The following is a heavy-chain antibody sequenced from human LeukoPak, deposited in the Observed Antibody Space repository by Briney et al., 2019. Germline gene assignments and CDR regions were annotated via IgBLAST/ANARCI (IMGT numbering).Heavy chain of an antibody. CDR2: INPNSGGT. J-gene: IGHJ4*02. Sequence: GASVKVSCKASGYTFTGYYMHWVRQAPGQGLEWMGWINPNSGGTNYAQKFQGRVTMTRDTSISTAYMELSRLRPDDTAVYYCARGSRYYDSSGYYYWGQGTLVTVSS. CDR3: ARGSRYYDSSGYYY. CDR1: GYTFTGYY. D-gene: IGHD3-22*01. V-gene: IGHV1-2*02.